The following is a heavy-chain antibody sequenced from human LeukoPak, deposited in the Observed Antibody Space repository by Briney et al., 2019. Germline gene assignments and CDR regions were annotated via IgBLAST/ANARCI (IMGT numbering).Heavy chain of an antibody. V-gene: IGHV3-21*01. J-gene: IGHJ5*02. CDR1: GLTFSSYS. CDR3: ARTDGSSWYPGFDP. D-gene: IGHD6-13*01. Sequence: GGSLRLSCAASGLTFSSYSMNWVRQAPGKGLEWVSSISSSSSYIYYADSVKGRFTISRDNAKNSLYLQMNSLRAEDTAVYYCARTDGSSWYPGFDPWGQGNLVTVSS. CDR2: ISSSSSYI.